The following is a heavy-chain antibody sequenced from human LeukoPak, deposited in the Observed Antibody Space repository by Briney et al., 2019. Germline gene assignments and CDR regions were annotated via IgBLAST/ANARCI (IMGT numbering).Heavy chain of an antibody. Sequence: ASVKVSCKASGYTFSSYGISWVRQAPGQGPKWMGWISVYNGNTNYAQKVQGRITMTTDTSTSTAYMELSSLRSEDTAVYYCARVRRKEGTMIVVVTYAFDIWGQGTMVTVSS. CDR2: ISVYNGNT. D-gene: IGHD3-22*01. J-gene: IGHJ3*02. CDR1: GYTFSSYG. V-gene: IGHV1-18*01. CDR3: ARVRRKEGTMIVVVTYAFDI.